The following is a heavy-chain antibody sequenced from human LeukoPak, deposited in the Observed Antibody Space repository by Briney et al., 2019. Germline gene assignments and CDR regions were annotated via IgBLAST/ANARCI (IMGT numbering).Heavy chain of an antibody. CDR3: AKGRNDYGYFDY. Sequence: GGSLRLSCAASGFTFSNYAMSWVRQPPGKGLEWVSAITGGGGSAYYADSVKGRFTISRDNSKNTLYLQMNSLRVEDTAVYYCAKGRNDYGYFDYWGQGTLVTVSS. D-gene: IGHD4-17*01. V-gene: IGHV3-23*01. CDR2: ITGGGGSA. J-gene: IGHJ4*02. CDR1: GFTFSNYA.